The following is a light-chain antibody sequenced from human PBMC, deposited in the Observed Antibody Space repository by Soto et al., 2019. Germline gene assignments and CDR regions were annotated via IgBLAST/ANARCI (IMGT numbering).Light chain of an antibody. CDR1: QSVSSN. V-gene: IGKV3-15*01. Sequence: EIVMTQSPGTLSVSPGERATLSCRASQSVSSNLAWYQQKPGQAPRLLIYGASTSATDIPARFSGSGSETEFTLTIRSLRSEDFAVYYCQQYNNWPYTFGQGTKLEIK. J-gene: IGKJ2*01. CDR3: QQYNNWPYT. CDR2: GAS.